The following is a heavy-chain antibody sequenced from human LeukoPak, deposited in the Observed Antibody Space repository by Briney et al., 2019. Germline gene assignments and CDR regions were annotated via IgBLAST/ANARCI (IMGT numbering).Heavy chain of an antibody. J-gene: IGHJ5*02. Sequence: GGSLRLSCTASGFTFSSYSMSWVRQAPGKGLEWVSAISGSGGSTYYADSVKGRFTISRDNSKNTLYLQMNSLTAEDTAVYYCVRGWQQLGSWGRGTLVTVSS. CDR3: VRGWQQLGS. V-gene: IGHV3-23*01. CDR1: GFTFSSYS. CDR2: ISGSGGST. D-gene: IGHD1-1*01.